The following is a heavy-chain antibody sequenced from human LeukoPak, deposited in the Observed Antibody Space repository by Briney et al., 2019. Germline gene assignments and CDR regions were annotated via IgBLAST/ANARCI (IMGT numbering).Heavy chain of an antibody. J-gene: IGHJ4*02. D-gene: IGHD2-2*01. Sequence: SGGSLRLSCAASGFTFSSYDMSWVRQAPGKGLEWVSAISGSGGSTYYADSVKGRFTISRDNSKNTLYLQMNSLRAEDTAVYYCAKGFYCSSSTCLDYWGQGTLVTISS. V-gene: IGHV3-23*01. CDR3: AKGFYCSSSTCLDY. CDR1: GFTFSSYD. CDR2: ISGSGGST.